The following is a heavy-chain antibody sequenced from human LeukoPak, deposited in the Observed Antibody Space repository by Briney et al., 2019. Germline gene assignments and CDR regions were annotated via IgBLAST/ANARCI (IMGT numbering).Heavy chain of an antibody. CDR3: GRFTRSGDSVY. D-gene: IGHD7-27*01. V-gene: IGHV3-7*04. Sequence: GGSLRLSCAAPGSTFSTYWMSWVRQPPGKGLEWAANIKQDGSEKQYVDSVKGRFAISRDNAENSLYLQMNSLKAEDTAVYYCGRFTRSGDSVYWGRGTLVTVSS. CDR1: GSTFSTYW. CDR2: IKQDGSEK. J-gene: IGHJ4*02.